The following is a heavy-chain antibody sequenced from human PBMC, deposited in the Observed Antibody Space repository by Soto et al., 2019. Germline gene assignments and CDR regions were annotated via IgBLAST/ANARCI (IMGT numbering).Heavy chain of an antibody. D-gene: IGHD5-12*01. CDR3: AHVYGGYDNFDY. CDR2: IYWDDDK. Sequence: QITLKESGPTLVKPTQTLTLTCTFSGFSLSTSGVGVGWIRQPPGKALEWLALIYWDDDKRYSPSLKSRLTITKDTTKNQVVLTMTNMDPVDTATYYCAHVYGGYDNFDYWGQGTLVTVSS. J-gene: IGHJ4*02. CDR1: GFSLSTSGVG. V-gene: IGHV2-5*02.